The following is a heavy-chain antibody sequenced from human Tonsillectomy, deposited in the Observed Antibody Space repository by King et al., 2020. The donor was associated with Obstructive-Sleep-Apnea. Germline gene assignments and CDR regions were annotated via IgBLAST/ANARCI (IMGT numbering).Heavy chain of an antibody. CDR1: RDTFISFW. CDR2: INPSDSQT. V-gene: IGHV5-10-1*01. J-gene: IGHJ6*02. Sequence: VQLVQSGAEVKKPGESLRISCKGSRDTFISFWISWVRQMPGKGLEWMGRINPSDSQTDYSPSFEGRVTISADKSSSTAYLQWSSLKASDTAMYYCARHVLGSSGYFQRPYDYYYGMDVWGQGTTLTVSS. CDR3: ARHVLGSSGYFQRPYDYYYGMDV. D-gene: IGHD3-22*01.